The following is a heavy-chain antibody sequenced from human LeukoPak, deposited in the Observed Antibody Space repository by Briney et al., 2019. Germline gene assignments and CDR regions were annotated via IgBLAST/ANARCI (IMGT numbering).Heavy chain of an antibody. CDR1: GFTFSSYA. V-gene: IGHV3-30-3*01. D-gene: IGHD5-24*01. CDR2: ISYDGSNK. CDR3: ARDRTRDGYNQGRVFDY. Sequence: GGSLRLSCAASGFTFSSYAMHWVRQAPGKGLEWVAVISYDGSNKYYADSVKGRFTISRDNSKNTLYLQMNRLRAEDTAVYYCARDRTRDGYNQGRVFDYWGQGTLVTVSS. J-gene: IGHJ4*02.